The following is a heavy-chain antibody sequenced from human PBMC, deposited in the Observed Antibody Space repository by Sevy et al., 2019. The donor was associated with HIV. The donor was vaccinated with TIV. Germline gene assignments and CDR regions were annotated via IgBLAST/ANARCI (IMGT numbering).Heavy chain of an antibody. V-gene: IGHV4-59*02. CDR3: ARVGYYYGSGSYYPKNYYYYYGMDV. J-gene: IGHJ6*02. Sequence: SETLSLTCTVSGGSVSRYYWSWIRQPPGKGLEWIGYIYYSGSTNYNPSLKSRVTISVDTSKNQFSLKLGSVTAADTAVYYCARVGYYYGSGSYYPKNYYYYYGMDVWGQGTTVTVSS. CDR2: IYYSGST. CDR1: GGSVSRYY. D-gene: IGHD3-10*01.